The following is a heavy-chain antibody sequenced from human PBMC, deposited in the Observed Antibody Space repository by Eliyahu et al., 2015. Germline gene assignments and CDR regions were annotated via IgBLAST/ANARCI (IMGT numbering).Heavy chain of an antibody. CDR2: IDPSDSYT. D-gene: IGHD5-12*01. CDR3: ASPYSGYGHPHDY. V-gene: IGHV5-10-1*03. J-gene: IGHJ4*02. CDR1: GYNFNNYW. Sequence: EVQLVQSGADMKKSGESLRISCRASGYNFNNYWISWVRQRPGKGLEWLGRIDPSDSYTNYSPSFRGRVTISVDKSIKTAYLQLHNLKATDTAIYFCASPYSGYGHPHDYWGRGTLVTVSS.